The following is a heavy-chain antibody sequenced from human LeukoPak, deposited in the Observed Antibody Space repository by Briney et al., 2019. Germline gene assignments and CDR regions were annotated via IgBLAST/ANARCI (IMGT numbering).Heavy chain of an antibody. CDR2: INPNSGAT. D-gene: IGHD1-26*01. V-gene: IGHV1-2*02. Sequence: ASVKVSCKASGYTFADHFIHWVRQAPGQGLEWMGWINPNSGATNYAQNFQGRVTMTSDTSITTAYMELTSLTFNDTAVYYCAREGWGPNFDQWGQGTLVTVSS. CDR1: GYTFADHF. CDR3: AREGWGPNFDQ. J-gene: IGHJ4*02.